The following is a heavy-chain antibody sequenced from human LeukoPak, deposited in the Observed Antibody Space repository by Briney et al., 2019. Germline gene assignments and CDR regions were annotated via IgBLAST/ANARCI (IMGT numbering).Heavy chain of an antibody. CDR1: GYTFTGYY. V-gene: IGHV1-2*02. Sequence: GASVKVSCKASGYTFTGYYMHWVRQAPGQGLEWMGWIIPNSGGTNYARKFQGRVTMTRDTSSSTAFMELSSLISDDTAMYYCARKYYDSGGYYFWGQGTLVTVSS. CDR3: ARKYYDSGGYYF. J-gene: IGHJ4*02. CDR2: IIPNSGGT. D-gene: IGHD3-22*01.